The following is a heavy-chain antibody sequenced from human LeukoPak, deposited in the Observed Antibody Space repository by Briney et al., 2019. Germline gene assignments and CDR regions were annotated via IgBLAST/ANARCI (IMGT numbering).Heavy chain of an antibody. CDR2: IYYSGST. J-gene: IGHJ4*02. Sequence: PSDTLSLTCAEPGGSISRYYWSSIRQPPGHQLYWIGYIYYSGSTNYNPSLKSRVTISVDTSKNQFSLKLSSVTAADTAVYYCASSEAYDILTGYYFSFDYWGQGTLVTVSS. D-gene: IGHD3-9*01. CDR3: ASSEAYDILTGYYFSFDY. CDR1: GGSISRYY. V-gene: IGHV4-59*01.